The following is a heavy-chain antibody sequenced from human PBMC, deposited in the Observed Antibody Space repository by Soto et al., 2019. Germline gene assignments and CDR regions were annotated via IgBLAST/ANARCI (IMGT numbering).Heavy chain of an antibody. J-gene: IGHJ4*02. CDR3: ASDGDASIWGSYRY. V-gene: IGHV3-66*01. D-gene: IGHD3-16*02. CDR1: GFTVSSNY. Sequence: EVQLVESGGGLVQPGGSLRLSCAASGFTVSSNYMSWVRQAPGKGLEWVSVIYSGGSTYYADSVKGRFTISRDNSKNTLYLQMNSLRAEDTAVYYCASDGDASIWGSYRYWGQGTLVTVSS. CDR2: IYSGGST.